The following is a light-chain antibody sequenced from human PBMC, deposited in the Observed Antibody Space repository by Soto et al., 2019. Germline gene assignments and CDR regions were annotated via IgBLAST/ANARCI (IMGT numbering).Light chain of an antibody. Sequence: QSVLTQPPSASGTPGQRVTISCSGSSSNIGSNSVNWYHQLAGTAPKLLIHSDNQRPSGVPDRFSGSKSGTSASLAISGLQSGDEADYYCATWDDTLNGRVFGGGTKLTVL. V-gene: IGLV1-44*01. J-gene: IGLJ3*02. CDR2: SDN. CDR3: ATWDDTLNGRV. CDR1: SSNIGSNS.